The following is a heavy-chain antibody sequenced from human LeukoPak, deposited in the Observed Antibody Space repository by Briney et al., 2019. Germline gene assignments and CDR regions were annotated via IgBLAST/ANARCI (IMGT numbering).Heavy chain of an antibody. CDR2: IYYSGST. V-gene: IGHV4-61*08. J-gene: IGHJ4*02. CDR1: GASIRSGDYY. Sequence: PSETLSLTCTVSGASIRSGDYYWSWIRQPPGKGLEWIGYIYYSGSTNYNPSLKSRVTISVDTSKNQFSLNLSSVTAADTAVYYCARSSGYYRNFDYWGQGTLVTVSS. D-gene: IGHD3-22*01. CDR3: ARSSGYYRNFDY.